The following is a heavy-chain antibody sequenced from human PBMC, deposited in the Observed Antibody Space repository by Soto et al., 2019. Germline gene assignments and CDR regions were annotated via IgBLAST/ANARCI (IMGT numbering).Heavy chain of an antibody. CDR2: IYYSGST. Sequence: QVQLQESGPGLVKPSQTLSLTCTVSGGSISSGGYYWSWIRQHPGKGLEWIGYIYYSGSTYYNPSLKSRVTMSVDTSKNQFSLKLSSVTAADTAVYYCARVGGNSATMVYYFDYWGQGTMVTVSS. J-gene: IGHJ4*02. D-gene: IGHD2-21*02. CDR3: ARVGGNSATMVYYFDY. CDR1: GGSISSGGYY. V-gene: IGHV4-31*03.